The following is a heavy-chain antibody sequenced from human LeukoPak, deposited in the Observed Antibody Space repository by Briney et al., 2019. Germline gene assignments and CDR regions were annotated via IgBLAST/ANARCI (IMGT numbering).Heavy chain of an antibody. J-gene: IGHJ4*02. CDR3: ARDKGSGSYYPFDY. Sequence: GGSLRLSCAASGFTFRGYEMNWVRQAPGKGLEWISYISNSGSTVYYADSVKGRFTISRDNAKNSLFLQLNSLRAEDTAVYYCARDKGSGSYYPFDYWGQGTLVTVSS. CDR1: GFTFRGYE. CDR2: ISNSGSTV. V-gene: IGHV3-48*03. D-gene: IGHD3-10*01.